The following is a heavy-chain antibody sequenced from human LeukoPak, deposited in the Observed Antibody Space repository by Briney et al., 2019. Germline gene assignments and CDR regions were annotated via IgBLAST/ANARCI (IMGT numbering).Heavy chain of an antibody. CDR1: GYTFTSYG. CDR2: ISTHDGNT. D-gene: IGHD2-21*01. Sequence: ASVKVSCKASGYTFTSYGFSWMRQAPGQGLEWMGWISTHDGNTKYAQNLQDRVSMTTDTSTSTVYMELRSLRSDDTAVYYCARVQRVEFPLKYYFDYWGQGTLVTVSS. CDR3: ARVQRVEFPLKYYFDY. V-gene: IGHV1-18*01. J-gene: IGHJ4*02.